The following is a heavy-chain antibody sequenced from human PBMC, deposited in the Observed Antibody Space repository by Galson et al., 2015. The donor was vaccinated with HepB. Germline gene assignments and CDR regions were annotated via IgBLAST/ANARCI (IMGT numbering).Heavy chain of an antibody. CDR2: IWYDGSNK. V-gene: IGHV3-33*01. CDR1: GFTFSSYG. Sequence: SLRLSCAASGFTFSSYGMHWVRQAPGKGLEWVAVIWYDGSNKYYAESVKGRFTISRDNSKNTLYLQMNSLRAEDTAVYYCARAPRAVTTSRHYYFDYWGQGTLVTVSS. J-gene: IGHJ4*02. CDR3: ARAPRAVTTSRHYYFDY. D-gene: IGHD4-17*01.